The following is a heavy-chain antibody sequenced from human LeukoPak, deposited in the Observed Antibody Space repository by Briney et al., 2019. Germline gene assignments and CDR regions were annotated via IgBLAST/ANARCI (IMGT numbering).Heavy chain of an antibody. J-gene: IGHJ4*02. CDR1: GFTFSSYE. CDR3: AKEMVRGVRGIDY. CDR2: ISGSGGST. V-gene: IGHV3-23*01. D-gene: IGHD3-10*01. Sequence: GGSLRLSCAASGFTFSSYEMNWVRQASGKGLEWVSVISGSGGSTYYADSVKGRFTISRDNSKNTLYLQMNRLRAEDTAVYYCAKEMVRGVRGIDYWGQGTLVTVSS.